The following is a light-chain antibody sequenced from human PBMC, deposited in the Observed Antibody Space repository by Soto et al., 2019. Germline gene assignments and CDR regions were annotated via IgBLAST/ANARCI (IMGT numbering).Light chain of an antibody. J-gene: IGLJ1*01. CDR1: SGSVSTSYY. CDR2: STN. CDR3: VMYVGSGIAV. Sequence: QTVVTQAPSFSVSPGGTVTLTCGLNSGSVSTSYYPSWYQQTPGQAPRTLIYSTNTRSSGVPDRFSGSILGNKAALTITGAQADDECDYYCVMYVGSGIAVFGTGTKLTVL. V-gene: IGLV8-61*01.